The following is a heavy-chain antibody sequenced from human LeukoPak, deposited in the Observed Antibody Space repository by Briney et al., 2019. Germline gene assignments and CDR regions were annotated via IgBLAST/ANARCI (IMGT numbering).Heavy chain of an antibody. CDR1: GGSISSYY. Sequence: SETLSLTCTVSGGSISSYYWSWIRQSPGKGLECIGYIHYTGSTNYNPSLKSRVTISAETSKNQFSLKLKSVTAADTAVYYCARGGYYGSGNDFRFDPWGQGTLVTVSS. D-gene: IGHD3-10*01. CDR3: ARGGYYGSGNDFRFDP. J-gene: IGHJ5*02. V-gene: IGHV4-59*01. CDR2: IHYTGST.